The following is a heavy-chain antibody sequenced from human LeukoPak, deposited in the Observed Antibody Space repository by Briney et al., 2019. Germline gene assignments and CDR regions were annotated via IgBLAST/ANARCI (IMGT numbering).Heavy chain of an antibody. CDR1: GFTFSSYE. D-gene: IGHD2-8*02. V-gene: IGHV3-48*03. CDR3: ARDQTGGNIDY. Sequence: TGGSLRLSCAASGFTFSSYEMNWVRQAPGKGLEWVSYISSSGSTIYYADSVKGRFTISRDNSKNTLYLQMNSLRAEDTAVYYCARDQTGGNIDYWGQGTLVTVSS. CDR2: ISSSGSTI. J-gene: IGHJ4*02.